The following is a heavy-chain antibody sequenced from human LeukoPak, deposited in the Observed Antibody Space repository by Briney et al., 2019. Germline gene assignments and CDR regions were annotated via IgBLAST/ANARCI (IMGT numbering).Heavy chain of an antibody. D-gene: IGHD3-16*01. J-gene: IGHJ4*02. CDR2: INSDSSLM. Sequence: GGSLRLSCAASGFTFSSYSMNWVRQAPGKGLEWVSSINSDSSLMFYAESVKGRFTISRDNARNSLYLQMNSLRAEDTVVYYCIRDLFDDYSLDYWGQGALVTVSS. CDR3: IRDLFDDYSLDY. V-gene: IGHV3-21*01. CDR1: GFTFSSYS.